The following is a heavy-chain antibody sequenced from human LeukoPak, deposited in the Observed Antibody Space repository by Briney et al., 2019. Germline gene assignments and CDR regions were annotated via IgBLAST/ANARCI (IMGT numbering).Heavy chain of an antibody. J-gene: IGHJ4*02. CDR1: GGTFSSYA. D-gene: IGHD5-24*01. CDR2: IIPIFGTA. CDR3: ARERDGYNYYDY. V-gene: IGHV1-69*06. Sequence: SVKVSCKASGGTFSSYAISWVRQAPGQGLEWMGGIIPIFGTANYAQKFQGRVTITADKSTSTAYMELSSLRSEDTAVYYCARERDGYNYYDYWGQGTLVTVSS.